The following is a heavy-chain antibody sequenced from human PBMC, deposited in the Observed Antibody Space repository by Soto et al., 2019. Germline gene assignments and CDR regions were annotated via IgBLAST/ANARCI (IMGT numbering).Heavy chain of an antibody. CDR2: INPNSGHT. Sequence: QIQLLQSGAEVKKPGTSVKVSCQASGYIFTTYGIIWVRQAPGQGLEWMGWINPNSGHTNYAQNLKDRVTMTTDTSTTTAYMELRSMRSNDTAVYFCARGQVVNFDNWFDPWGQGTLVTVSS. CDR1: GYIFTTYG. CDR3: ARGQVVNFDNWFDP. D-gene: IGHD3-22*01. V-gene: IGHV1-18*01. J-gene: IGHJ5*02.